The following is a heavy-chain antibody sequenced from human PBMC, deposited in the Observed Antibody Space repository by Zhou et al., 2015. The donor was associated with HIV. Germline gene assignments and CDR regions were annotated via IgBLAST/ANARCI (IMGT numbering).Heavy chain of an antibody. CDR2: IIPILGVT. CDR1: GGTFSSDT. D-gene: IGHD3-22*01. J-gene: IGHJ4*02. Sequence: QVQLVQSGPEVREPGSSVKVSCTSSGGTFSSDTITWVRQAPGQGLEWVGRIIPILGVTNYAQNFQGRVTITADKSTNTAHMELSGLTSEDTAVYYCARDYYDASGFYSIGPPYWGQGSLVTVSP. CDR3: ARDYYDASGFYSIGPPY. V-gene: IGHV1-69*08.